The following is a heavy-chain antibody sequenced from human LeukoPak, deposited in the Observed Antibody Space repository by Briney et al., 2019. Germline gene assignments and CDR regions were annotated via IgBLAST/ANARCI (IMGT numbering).Heavy chain of an antibody. D-gene: IGHD4-11*01. Sequence: HPGGSLRLSCAAAGFTFNHYGMHWVRQAPGKGLEWVSVIWSDGTNKYYAASVKSRFTISRDDFDKTVYLQMSSLRPDDTGVYYCARDAQRGFDYSNSLQYWGQGTPLTVST. CDR2: IWSDGTNK. V-gene: IGHV3-30*12. J-gene: IGHJ4*02. CDR3: ARDAQRGFDYSNSLQY. CDR1: GFTFNHYG.